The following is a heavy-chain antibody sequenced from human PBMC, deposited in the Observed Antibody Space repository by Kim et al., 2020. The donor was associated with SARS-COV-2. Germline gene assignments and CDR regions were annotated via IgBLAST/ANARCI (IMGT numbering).Heavy chain of an antibody. D-gene: IGHD2-21*02. CDR3: AKYVMVTATTTNDAFDI. J-gene: IGHJ3*02. CDR1: GASISSYY. CDR2: IYYTGRN. Sequence: SETLSLTCTVSGASISSYYWSWIRQSPGKGLEWIGYIYYTGRNNYNPSLKSRVTMSIDTSKNQFSLEVKYVTAEDTAMYYCAKYVMVTATTTNDAFDIWGRGTLVTVSS. V-gene: IGHV4-59*01.